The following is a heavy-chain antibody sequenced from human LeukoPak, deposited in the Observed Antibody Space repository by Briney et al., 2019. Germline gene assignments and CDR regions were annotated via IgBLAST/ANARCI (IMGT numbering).Heavy chain of an antibody. Sequence: PGGSLRLSCAATASTFSKTWMNWVRQAPGKGQDWVGRIKSKTDGGTTDYAAPVKGRFTISRDDSKNTLYLQMNSLKTEDTAVYYCTTAPTLLWFGEGDYWGQGTLVTVSS. CDR2: IKSKTDGGTT. V-gene: IGHV3-15*01. D-gene: IGHD3-10*01. CDR1: ASTFSKTW. J-gene: IGHJ4*02. CDR3: TTAPTLLWFGEGDY.